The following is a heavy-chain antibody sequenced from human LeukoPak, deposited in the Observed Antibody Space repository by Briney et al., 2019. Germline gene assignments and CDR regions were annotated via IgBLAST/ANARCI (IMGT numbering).Heavy chain of an antibody. CDR1: GFTFSSYS. V-gene: IGHV3-21*01. D-gene: IGHD3-3*01. J-gene: IGHJ6*03. Sequence: GGSLRLSCAASGFTFSSYSMNWVRQAPGKGLEWVSSISSSSSYIYYADSVKGRFTISRDNAKNSLYLQMNSLRAEDTAVYYCARVWNDFWSVQGGDHYYYMDVWGKGTTVTVSS. CDR3: ARVWNDFWSVQGGDHYYYMDV. CDR2: ISSSSSYI.